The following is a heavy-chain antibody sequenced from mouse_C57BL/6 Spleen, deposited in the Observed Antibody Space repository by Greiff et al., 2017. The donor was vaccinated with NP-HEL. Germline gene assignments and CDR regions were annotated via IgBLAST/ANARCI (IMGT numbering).Heavy chain of an antibody. J-gene: IGHJ4*01. CDR2: ILPGSGST. Sequence: QVQLQQSGAELMKPGASVKLSCKATGYTFTGYWIEWVKQRPGHGLEWIGEILPGSGSTNYNEKFKGKATFTADTSSNTAYMQLSSLTTEDSAIYYYAGSDYYYGSLCCAMDDWGQGTSVTVSS. D-gene: IGHD1-1*01. V-gene: IGHV1-9*01. CDR3: AGSDYYYGSLCCAMDD. CDR1: GYTFTGYW.